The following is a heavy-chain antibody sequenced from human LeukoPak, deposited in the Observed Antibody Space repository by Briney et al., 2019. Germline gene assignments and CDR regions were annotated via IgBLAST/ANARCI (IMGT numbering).Heavy chain of an antibody. J-gene: IGHJ4*02. D-gene: IGHD5-18*01. Sequence: GGSLRLCCAASGFTFSSYWMSWVRQAPGKGLEWVANIKQDGSEKYYVDSVKGRFTISRDNAKNSLYLQMNSLRAEDTAVYYCGGGQGYSYGYPPNFDYWGQGTLVTVSS. CDR3: GGGQGYSYGYPPNFDY. V-gene: IGHV3-7*04. CDR1: GFTFSSYW. CDR2: IKQDGSEK.